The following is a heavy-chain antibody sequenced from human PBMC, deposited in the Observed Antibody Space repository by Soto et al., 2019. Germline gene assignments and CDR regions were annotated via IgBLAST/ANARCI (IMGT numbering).Heavy chain of an antibody. CDR2: ISGSGGET. CDR1: GFTFSNYA. J-gene: IGHJ4*02. D-gene: IGHD6-13*01. V-gene: IGHV3-23*01. Sequence: QLGGSLRLSCAASGFTFSNYAMSWVRQAPGKGLEYLSTISGSGGETYYGDSVKGRFTIARDNSRNTLYMQMSSLRAEDTAVYYCARAIAADFFDYWGQGTLVTVSS. CDR3: ARAIAADFFDY.